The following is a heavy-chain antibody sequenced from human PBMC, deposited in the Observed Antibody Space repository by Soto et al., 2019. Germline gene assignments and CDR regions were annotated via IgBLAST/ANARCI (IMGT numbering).Heavy chain of an antibody. CDR2: IYHSGST. J-gene: IGHJ4*02. CDR1: GGSISSSNW. CDR3: ARRTLEWLFHATYYFDY. D-gene: IGHD3-3*01. Sequence: QVQLQESGPGLVKPSGTLSLTCAVSGGSISSSNWWSWVRQPPGKGLEWIGEIYHSGSTNYNPSLTSRVTISVDNSKHQFSLKLSSVTAADTAVYYCARRTLEWLFHATYYFDYWGQGTLVTVSS. V-gene: IGHV4-4*02.